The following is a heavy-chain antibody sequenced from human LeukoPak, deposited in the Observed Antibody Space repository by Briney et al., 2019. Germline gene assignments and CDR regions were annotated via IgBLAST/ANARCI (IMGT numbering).Heavy chain of an antibody. Sequence: GGSLRLSCAASGFTVSYNYMSWVRQAPGKGLEWVSVIYSGGSTYYTDSVKGRFTISRDNSKNTLYLQMNSLRAEDTAIYYCAKDDYSYYAMDVWGRGTTVTVSS. V-gene: IGHV3-53*01. CDR3: AKDDYSYYAMDV. CDR2: IYSGGST. J-gene: IGHJ6*02. CDR1: GFTVSYNY.